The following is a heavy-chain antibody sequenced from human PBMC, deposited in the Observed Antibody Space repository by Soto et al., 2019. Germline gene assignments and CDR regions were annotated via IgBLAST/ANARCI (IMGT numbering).Heavy chain of an antibody. Sequence: PSETLSLTCTVSGGSISSGDYYWSWIRQPPGKGLEYIGYIYYSGSTYYNPSLKSRATISVDTSKNQFSLKVSSVAAADTAVYYCAREDIVVVKGFDYWGQGTLVTVSS. V-gene: IGHV4-30-4*01. CDR3: AREDIVVVKGFDY. D-gene: IGHD2-21*01. J-gene: IGHJ4*02. CDR1: GGSISSGDYY. CDR2: IYYSGST.